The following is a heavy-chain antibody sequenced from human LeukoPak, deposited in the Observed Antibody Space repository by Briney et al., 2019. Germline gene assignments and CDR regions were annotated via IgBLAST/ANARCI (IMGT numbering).Heavy chain of an antibody. CDR2: IKEDGSEK. Sequence: GGSLRLSCAVSGFSISNYWMSWVRQAPGKWLEWVANIKEDGSEKYFVDSVKGRFTISRDNAKNSLYLQMESLRAEDTAVYYCARGEYYYDGGYWGQGTLVTVSS. D-gene: IGHD3-22*01. CDR3: ARGEYYYDGGY. V-gene: IGHV3-7*04. J-gene: IGHJ4*02. CDR1: GFSISNYW.